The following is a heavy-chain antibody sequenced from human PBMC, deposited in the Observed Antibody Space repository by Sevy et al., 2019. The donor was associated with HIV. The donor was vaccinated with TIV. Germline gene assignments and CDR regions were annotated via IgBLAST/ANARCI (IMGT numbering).Heavy chain of an antibody. D-gene: IGHD5-18*01. Sequence: GESLKISCAASIFTFSDYYMTWIRQAPGKGLECVSHISSGGSHIHYADSVKGRFTISRDNAKNSLYLQMNSLTAEDTAVYYCARVRYNYGSYYFDYWGQGTLVTVSS. CDR1: IFTFSDYY. J-gene: IGHJ4*02. CDR3: ARVRYNYGSYYFDY. CDR2: ISSGGSHI. V-gene: IGHV3-11*01.